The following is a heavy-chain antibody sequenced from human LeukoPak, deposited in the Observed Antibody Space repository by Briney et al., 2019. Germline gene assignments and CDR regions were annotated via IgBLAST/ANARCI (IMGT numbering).Heavy chain of an antibody. CDR1: GYTFTGYY. J-gene: IGHJ4*02. CDR3: ARDSWAVDCSGGSCYRDVVDY. Sequence: ASVKVSCKASGYTFTGYYMHWVRQAPGQGLEWMGLINPNSGGTNYAQKFQGRVTMTRDTSISTAYMELSRLRSDDTAVYYCARDSWAVDCSGGSCYRDVVDYWGQGTLVTVSS. V-gene: IGHV1-2*02. CDR2: INPNSGGT. D-gene: IGHD2-15*01.